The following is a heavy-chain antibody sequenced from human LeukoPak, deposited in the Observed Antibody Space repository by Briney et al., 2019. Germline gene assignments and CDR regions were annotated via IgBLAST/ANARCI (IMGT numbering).Heavy chain of an antibody. V-gene: IGHV3-23*01. Sequence: GGSLRLSCAASEFSFSSTWKHWVRQAPGKGLVWVSAISGSGGSTYYADSVKGRFTISRDNSKNTLYLQMNSLRAEDTAVYYCAKPSPRFYYDSSGYFDYWGQGTLVTVSS. CDR3: AKPSPRFYYDSSGYFDY. J-gene: IGHJ4*02. CDR1: EFSFSSTW. CDR2: ISGSGGST. D-gene: IGHD3-22*01.